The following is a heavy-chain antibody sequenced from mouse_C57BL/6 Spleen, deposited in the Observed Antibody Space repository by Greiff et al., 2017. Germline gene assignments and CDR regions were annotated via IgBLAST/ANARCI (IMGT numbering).Heavy chain of an antibody. CDR1: GFNINDYS. Sequence: EVQRVESGAELVKPGASVKLSCTASGFNINDYSMHWVKQRTEQGLEWIGRIDPKDGETKYAPKFQGKATITADTSSNTAYLQLSSLTSEDTAVCYCDLFKGTYWYFDVWGTGTTVTVSS. V-gene: IGHV14-2*01. CDR2: IDPKDGET. J-gene: IGHJ1*03. D-gene: IGHD1-3*01. CDR3: DLFKGTYWYFDV.